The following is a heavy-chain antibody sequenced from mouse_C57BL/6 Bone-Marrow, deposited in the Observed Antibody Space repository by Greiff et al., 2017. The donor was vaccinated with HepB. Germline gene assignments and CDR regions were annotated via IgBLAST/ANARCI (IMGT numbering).Heavy chain of an antibody. CDR3: ARGGGYDYAFAY. V-gene: IGHV1-72*01. CDR2: IDPNSGGT. J-gene: IGHJ3*01. D-gene: IGHD2-4*01. CDR1: GYIFTSYW. Sequence: QVQLQQPGAELVKPGASVKLSCKASGYIFTSYWMHWVKQRPGRGLERIGRIDPNSGGTKYNEKFKSKATLTVDKPSSTAYMQLSSLTSEDSAVYYCARGGGYDYAFAYWGQGTLVTVSA.